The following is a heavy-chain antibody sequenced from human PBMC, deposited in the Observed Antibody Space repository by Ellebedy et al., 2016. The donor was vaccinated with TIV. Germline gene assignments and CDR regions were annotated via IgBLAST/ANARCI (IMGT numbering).Heavy chain of an antibody. Sequence: GESLKISCAASGFTVSNNYMSWIRQTPGKGLEWVSLIYSGGSTYYADSVKGRFTISRDNSKNTLYLQMNSLRAEDTAVYYCARALGTETDYWGQGTLVTVSS. CDR3: ARALGTETDY. CDR1: GFTVSNNY. CDR2: IYSGGST. V-gene: IGHV3-53*01. J-gene: IGHJ4*02. D-gene: IGHD1-1*01.